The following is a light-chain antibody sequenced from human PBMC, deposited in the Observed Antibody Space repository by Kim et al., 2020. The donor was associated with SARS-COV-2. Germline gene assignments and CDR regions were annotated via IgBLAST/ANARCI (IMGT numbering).Light chain of an antibody. CDR3: QQYKNWPPYT. CDR1: QSVGSN. CDR2: GAS. Sequence: ETVMTQSPATLSVSPGERATLSCRASQSVGSNLAWYQQKPGQAPRLLIYGASSRATGIPARFSGSGSGTDFTLTISGLQSEDFAVYYCQQYKNWPPYTFGQGTKLEI. J-gene: IGKJ2*01. V-gene: IGKV3D-15*01.